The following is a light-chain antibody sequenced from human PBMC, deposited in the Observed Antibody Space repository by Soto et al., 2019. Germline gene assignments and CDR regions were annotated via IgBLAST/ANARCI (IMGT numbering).Light chain of an antibody. CDR3: QHYNSGPCT. CDR2: ASV. CDR1: QDIGYS. V-gene: IGKV1-16*02. J-gene: IGKJ1*01. Sequence: DIQMTQSPSSLSASVGARGTITCRASQDIGYSLGWFQQSPGKAPKSLSYASVTLQRGVPPKFSGSGSGTHFSLTMSSLQPEDFGTDDGQHYNSGPCTFGQATKVEVE.